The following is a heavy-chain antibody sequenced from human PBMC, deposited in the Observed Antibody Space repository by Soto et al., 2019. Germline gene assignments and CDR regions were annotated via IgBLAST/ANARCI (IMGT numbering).Heavy chain of an antibody. V-gene: IGHV4-59*01. CDR2: IYYSGST. D-gene: IGHD3-9*01. CDR3: ARGEGRYDILTGYYGRFGY. Sequence: SETLSLTCTVSGGSISSYYWSWIRQPPGKGLEWIGYIYYSGSTNYNPSLKSRVTISVDTSKNQFSLKLSSVTAADTAVYYCARGEGRYDILTGYYGRFGYWGQGTLVTVSS. CDR1: GGSISSYY. J-gene: IGHJ4*02.